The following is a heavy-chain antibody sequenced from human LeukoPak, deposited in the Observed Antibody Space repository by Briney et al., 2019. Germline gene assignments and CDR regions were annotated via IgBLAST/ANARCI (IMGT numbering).Heavy chain of an antibody. Sequence: SETLSLTCTVSGGSVSSHYWGWIRQAPGKGLEWIGYIHSSGSTNYNPFLKSRVTISVDTSKNQFSLKLSSVTAADTAVYYCARVIGDIAVSGTSWFDPWGQGTLVTVSS. D-gene: IGHD6-19*01. CDR2: IHSSGST. J-gene: IGHJ5*02. V-gene: IGHV4-59*02. CDR1: GGSVSSHY. CDR3: ARVIGDIAVSGTSWFDP.